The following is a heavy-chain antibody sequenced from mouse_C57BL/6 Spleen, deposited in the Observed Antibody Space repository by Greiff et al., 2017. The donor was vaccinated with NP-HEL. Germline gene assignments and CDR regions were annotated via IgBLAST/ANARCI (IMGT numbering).Heavy chain of an antibody. Sequence: QVQLQQPGAELVKPGASVKLSCKASGYTFTSYWMHWVKQRPGQGLEWIGMIHPNSGSTNYNEKFKSKATLTVDKSSSTAYMQLSSLTSEDAAVYYCARRVGYAMDYWGQGTSVTVSS. CDR1: GYTFTSYW. V-gene: IGHV1-64*01. CDR3: ARRVGYAMDY. J-gene: IGHJ4*01. CDR2: IHPNSGST.